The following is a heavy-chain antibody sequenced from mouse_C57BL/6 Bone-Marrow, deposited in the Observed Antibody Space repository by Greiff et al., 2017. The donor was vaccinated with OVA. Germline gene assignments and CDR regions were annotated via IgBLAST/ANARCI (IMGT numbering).Heavy chain of an antibody. CDR1: GYTFTSYW. CDR3: ARPPYYYGSSYWYFDV. J-gene: IGHJ1*03. D-gene: IGHD1-1*01. V-gene: IGHV1-64*01. CDR2: IHPNSGST. Sequence: QVQLQQSGAELVKPGASVKLSCKASGYTFTSYWMHWVKQRPGQGLEWIGMIHPNSGSTNYNEKFKSKATLTVDKSSSTAYMQLSSLTSEDSAGYYCARPPYYYGSSYWYFDVWGTGTTVTVSS.